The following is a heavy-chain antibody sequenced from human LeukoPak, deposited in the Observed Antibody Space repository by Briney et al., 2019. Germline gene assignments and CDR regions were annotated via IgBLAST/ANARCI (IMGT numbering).Heavy chain of an antibody. J-gene: IGHJ4*02. CDR3: ARDGGYDFWSGYYQDY. Sequence: PGGSLRLSCAASGFTFRNYYMHWVRQAPGKGLEWVAVISLDGNNEYYADSVKGRFSLSRDNSKNTLYLQMNSLRAEDTAVYYCARDGGYDFWSGYYQDYWGQGTLVTVSS. CDR2: ISLDGNNE. D-gene: IGHD3-3*01. V-gene: IGHV3-30-3*01. CDR1: GFTFRNYY.